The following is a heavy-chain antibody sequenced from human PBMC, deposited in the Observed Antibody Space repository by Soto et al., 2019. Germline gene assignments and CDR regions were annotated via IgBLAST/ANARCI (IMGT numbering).Heavy chain of an antibody. CDR1: GFTVSSNY. CDR2: IYSGGST. CDR3: ARVLAAAGIGNWFDP. V-gene: IGHV3-53*01. Sequence: GGSLRLSCAASGFTVSSNYMSWVRQAPGKGLEWVSVIYSGGSTYYADSVKGRFTISRDNSKNTLYLQMNSLRAEDTAVYYCARVLAAAGIGNWFDPCGQGTLVTVSS. D-gene: IGHD6-13*01. J-gene: IGHJ5*02.